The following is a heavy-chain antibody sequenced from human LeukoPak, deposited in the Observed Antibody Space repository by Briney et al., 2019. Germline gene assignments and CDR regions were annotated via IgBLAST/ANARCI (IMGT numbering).Heavy chain of an antibody. D-gene: IGHD5-18*01. CDR2: IYYSGST. CDR1: GGSISGGGYY. CDR3: ARAPVFGYSYGYTGRYYFDY. J-gene: IGHJ4*02. V-gene: IGHV4-31*03. Sequence: SETLSLTCTVSGGSISGGGYYWSWIRQHPGKGLEWIGYIYYSGSTYYNPSLKSRVTISVDTSKNQFSLKLSSVTAADTAVYYCARAPVFGYSYGYTGRYYFDYWGQGALVTVSS.